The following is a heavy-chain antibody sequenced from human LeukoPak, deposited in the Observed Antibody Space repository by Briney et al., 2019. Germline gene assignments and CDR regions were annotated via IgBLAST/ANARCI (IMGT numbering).Heavy chain of an antibody. CDR3: ARERRGYYPNWSDP. J-gene: IGHJ5*02. D-gene: IGHD3-22*01. V-gene: IGHV1-69*13. CDR2: IIPIFGTA. Sequence: ASVKVSCKASGGTFSSYAISWVRQAPGQGLEWMGGIIPIFGTANYAQKFQGRVTITADESTSTAYMELSSLRSEDTAVYYCARERRGYYPNWSDPWGQGTLVTVSS. CDR1: GGTFSSYA.